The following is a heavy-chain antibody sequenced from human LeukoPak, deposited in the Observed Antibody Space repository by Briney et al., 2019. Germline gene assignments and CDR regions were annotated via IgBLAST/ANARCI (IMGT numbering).Heavy chain of an antibody. V-gene: IGHV1-46*01. CDR3: ARVRDPLGYCSSTSCYRGAFDI. D-gene: IGHD2-2*02. CDR2: INPSGGST. J-gene: IGHJ3*02. CDR1: GYTFTSYY. Sequence: ASVKVSCKASGYTFTSYYMHWVRQAPGQGLEWMGIINPSGGSTSYAQKFQGRVTMTRDTSISTAYMELSRLRSDDTAVYYCARVRDPLGYCSSTSCYRGAFDIWGQGTMVTVSS.